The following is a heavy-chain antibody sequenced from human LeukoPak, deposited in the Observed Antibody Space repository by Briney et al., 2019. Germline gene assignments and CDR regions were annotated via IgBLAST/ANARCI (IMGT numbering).Heavy chain of an antibody. CDR3: ARDQDISLGTDMWYDAFDI. CDR2: IAPDGSLK. D-gene: IGHD1-7*01. V-gene: IGHV3-7*01. Sequence: PGGSLRLSCAASGFTLSTYWMTWVRQTPGKGLEWVANIAPDGSLKYYVDPVKGRFTISRDNAKNSLYLQMNSLRAEDTAVYYCARDQDISLGTDMWYDAFDIWGQGTMVTVSS. J-gene: IGHJ3*02. CDR1: GFTLSTYW.